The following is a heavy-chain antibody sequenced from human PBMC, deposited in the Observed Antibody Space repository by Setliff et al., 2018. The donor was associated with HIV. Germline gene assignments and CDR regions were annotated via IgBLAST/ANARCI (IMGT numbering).Heavy chain of an antibody. V-gene: IGHV3-30-3*02. CDR2: ISYDGSNK. Sequence: GGSLRLSCAASGFTFSSYAMHWVRQAPGKGLEWVAVISYDGSNKYYADSVKGRFTISRDNSKNTLYLQMNSLRAEDTAVYYCAKDLRRELRDWGVFDIWGQGTMVTVSS. CDR3: AKDLRRELRDWGVFDI. CDR1: GFTFSSYA. D-gene: IGHD1-26*01. J-gene: IGHJ3*02.